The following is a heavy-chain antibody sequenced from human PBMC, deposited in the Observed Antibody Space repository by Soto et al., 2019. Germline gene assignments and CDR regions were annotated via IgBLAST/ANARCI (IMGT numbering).Heavy chain of an antibody. CDR3: AKDCSVYGMDV. CDR1: GFTFSSYA. J-gene: IGHJ6*02. D-gene: IGHD3-10*02. V-gene: IGHV3-30*18. Sequence: QVQLVESGGGVVQPGRSLRLSCAASGFTFSSYAMHWVRQAPGKGLEWVAGISYDGSNKYYADSVKGRFTISRDNSKNTVYLQMNSLRAEDTAVYYCAKDCSVYGMDVWGQGTTVTVSS. CDR2: ISYDGSNK.